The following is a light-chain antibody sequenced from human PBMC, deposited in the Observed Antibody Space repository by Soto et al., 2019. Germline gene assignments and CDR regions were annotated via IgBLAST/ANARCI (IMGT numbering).Light chain of an antibody. CDR3: TSYTSSSTVV. V-gene: IGLV1-47*01. Sequence: QAVLTQPPSASGTPGQRVTISCSGSSPNIGSNYVYWYQQLPGTAPKLLIYSDAQRPSGVPDRISGSKSGNTASLTISGLQAEDDADYYCTSYTSSSTVVFGGGTKLTVL. J-gene: IGLJ2*01. CDR1: SPNIGSNY. CDR2: SDA.